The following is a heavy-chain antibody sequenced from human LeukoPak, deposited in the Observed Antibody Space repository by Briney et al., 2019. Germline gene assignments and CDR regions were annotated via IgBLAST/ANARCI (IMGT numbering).Heavy chain of an antibody. CDR3: QVVAAFVFGDY. V-gene: IGHV3-21*01. Sequence: GGSLRLSCAASGFTFSSYSMNWVRQAPGKGLEWVSSISSSSSYTYYADSVKGRFTISRDNAKNSLYLQMNSLRAEDTAVYYCQVVAAFVFGDYWGQGTLVTVSS. J-gene: IGHJ4*02. D-gene: IGHD2-15*01. CDR1: GFTFSSYS. CDR2: ISSSSSYT.